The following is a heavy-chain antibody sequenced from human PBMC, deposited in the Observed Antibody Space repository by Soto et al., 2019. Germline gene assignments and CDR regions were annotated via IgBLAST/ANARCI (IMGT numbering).Heavy chain of an antibody. J-gene: IGHJ2*01. CDR2: INPSGGST. CDR3: AIDQQLVHRRYFDL. Sequence: QVQLVQSGAEVKKPGASVKVSCKASGYTFTSYYMHWVRQAPGQGLEWMGIINPSGGSTSYAQKSHGRVTMLRDTSTSIVYMELSSLRSEDTAVYYCAIDQQLVHRRYFDLWGRGNLVTVA. CDR1: GYTFTSYY. V-gene: IGHV1-46*01. D-gene: IGHD6-13*01.